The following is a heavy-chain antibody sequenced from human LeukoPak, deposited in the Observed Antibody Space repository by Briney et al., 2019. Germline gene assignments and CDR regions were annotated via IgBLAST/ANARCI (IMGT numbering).Heavy chain of an antibody. J-gene: IGHJ4*02. CDR2: MNPKSGNT. Sequence: ASVKVSCKASGYTFTSYDISWVRQATGQGLEWMGWMNPKSGNTGYAQKFRVRVTMTRDTSISTAYMELSDLGSDDTAVYYGARGATRNYDFGNDPIGLFFDSWGQGTLVTVSS. CDR3: ARGATRNYDFGNDPIGLFFDS. V-gene: IGHV1-8*01. D-gene: IGHD3-3*01. CDR1: GYTFTSYD.